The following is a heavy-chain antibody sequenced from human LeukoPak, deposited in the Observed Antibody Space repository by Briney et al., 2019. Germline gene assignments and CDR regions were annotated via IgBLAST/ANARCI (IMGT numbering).Heavy chain of an antibody. V-gene: IGHV3-74*01. CDR1: GFTFSSYW. D-gene: IGHD3-10*01. CDR2: INSDGSST. Sequence: PGGSLRLSCAASGFTFSSYWMHWVRQAPGKGLVWVSRINSDGSSTSYADSVKGRFTISRDNAKNTLYLQMNSLRAEDTAVYYCAREGEYYYGSGSHNNWFDPWGQGALVTVSS. J-gene: IGHJ5*02. CDR3: AREGEYYYGSGSHNNWFDP.